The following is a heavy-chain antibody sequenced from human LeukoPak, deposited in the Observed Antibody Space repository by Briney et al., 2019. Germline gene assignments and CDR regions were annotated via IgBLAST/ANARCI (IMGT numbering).Heavy chain of an antibody. CDR1: GYTFTGYY. V-gene: IGHV1-2*02. CDR2: INPNSGGT. CDR3: ATDLVRGDFDY. J-gene: IGHJ4*02. Sequence: ASVKASCKASGYTFTGYYMHWLRQAPGQGLEWMGWINPNSGGTNYAQKFQGRVTMTRDTSISTAYMELSRLRSDDTAVYYCATDLVRGDFDYWGQGTLVTVSS. D-gene: IGHD3-16*02.